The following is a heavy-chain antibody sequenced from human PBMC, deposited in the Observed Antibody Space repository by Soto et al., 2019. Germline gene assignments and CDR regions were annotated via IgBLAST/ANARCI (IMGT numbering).Heavy chain of an antibody. Sequence: PSETLSLTCTVSGGSISSYYWSWIRQPPGKGLEWIGYIYYSGSTNYNPSLKSRVTISVDTSKNQFSLKLSSVTAADTAVYYCERRYGGTLDYLGKGPLVTVS. CDR1: GGSISSYY. V-gene: IGHV4-59*08. J-gene: IGHJ4*02. D-gene: IGHD4-17*01. CDR2: IYYSGST. CDR3: ERRYGGTLDY.